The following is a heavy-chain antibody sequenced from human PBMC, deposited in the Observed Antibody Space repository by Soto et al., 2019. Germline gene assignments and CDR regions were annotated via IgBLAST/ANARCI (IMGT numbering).Heavy chain of an antibody. CDR1: GFTFSSYS. Sequence: GGSLRLSCAASGFTFSSYSMNWVRQAPGKGLEWVSSISSSSSYIYYADSVKGRFTISRDNAKNSLYLQMNSLRAEDTAVYYCARDSQSGYSYGPRYYGMDVWGQGTTVTVSS. CDR2: ISSSSSYI. D-gene: IGHD5-18*01. V-gene: IGHV3-21*01. CDR3: ARDSQSGYSYGPRYYGMDV. J-gene: IGHJ6*02.